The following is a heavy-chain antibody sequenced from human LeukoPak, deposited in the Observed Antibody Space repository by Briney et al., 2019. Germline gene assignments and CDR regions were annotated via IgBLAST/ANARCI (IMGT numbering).Heavy chain of an antibody. D-gene: IGHD1-26*01. Sequence: GRSLRLSCAASGFTFDDYAMHWVRQAPGKGLEWVSGISWNSGSIGYADSVQGRFTISRDNAKNSLYLQMNSLRAKDTALYYCAKDKSGSYRLFDYWGQGTLVTVSS. CDR2: ISWNSGSI. V-gene: IGHV3-9*01. CDR1: GFTFDDYA. J-gene: IGHJ4*02. CDR3: AKDKSGSYRLFDY.